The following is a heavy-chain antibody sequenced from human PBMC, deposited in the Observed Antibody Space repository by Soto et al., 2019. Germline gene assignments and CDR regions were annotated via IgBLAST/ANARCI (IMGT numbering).Heavy chain of an antibody. Sequence: QITLNESGPTQVKPRQTLTLTCTFSGFSLTTSGVGVGWIRQSPGKAPEWLALIYWDDDKRYSPSLKSRLTITKDTSKNQVVRTMADLDPADTATYYCAHRVLRTVFGLVTTTAIYFDFWGQGTPVPVSS. CDR1: GFSLTTSGVG. J-gene: IGHJ4*02. CDR3: AHRVLRTVFGLVTTTAIYFDF. D-gene: IGHD3-3*01. V-gene: IGHV2-5*02. CDR2: IYWDDDK.